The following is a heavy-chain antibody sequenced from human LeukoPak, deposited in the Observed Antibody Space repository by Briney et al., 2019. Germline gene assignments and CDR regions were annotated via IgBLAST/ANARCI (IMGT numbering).Heavy chain of an antibody. CDR1: GGSFSGYY. CDR2: INHSGST. V-gene: IGHV4-34*01. Sequence: SETLSLTCAVYGGSFSGYYWSWIRQPPGKGLEWMGEINHSGSTNYNPSPKSRVTISVDTSKNQFSLKLSSVTAADTAVYYCARDYSNYAYYYYGMDVWGQGTTVTVSS. D-gene: IGHD4-11*01. CDR3: ARDYSNYAYYYYGMDV. J-gene: IGHJ6*02.